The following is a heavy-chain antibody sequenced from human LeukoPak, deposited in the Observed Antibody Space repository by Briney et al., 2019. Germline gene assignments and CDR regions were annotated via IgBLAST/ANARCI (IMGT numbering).Heavy chain of an antibody. V-gene: IGHV1-69*01. CDR1: GGTFTNYA. D-gene: IGHD6-19*01. Sequence: SVKVSCKASGGTFTNYAINWVRQTPGQGLEWMGGIISSLGTENYAQKFLGRVAMSADEFTTTAYMEVSSLRSDNTAVYYCARNRGAVPDRRWNYYYGMDVWGQGTTVTVSS. J-gene: IGHJ6*02. CDR3: ARNRGAVPDRRWNYYYGMDV. CDR2: IISSLGTE.